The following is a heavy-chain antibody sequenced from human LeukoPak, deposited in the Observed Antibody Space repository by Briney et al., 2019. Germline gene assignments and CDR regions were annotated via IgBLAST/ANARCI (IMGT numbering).Heavy chain of an antibody. CDR3: ARVLDEDTANDAFDI. CDR2: ISSSRSSYI. Sequence: TGGSLRLSCAASGFTFSSYSRNWVRQAPGKGLEWVSSISSSRSSYIYYADSVKGRFTISRDNAKNSLYLQMNSLRAEDTAVYYCARVLDEDTANDAFDIWGQGTMVTVSS. V-gene: IGHV3-21*01. D-gene: IGHD5-18*01. CDR1: GFTFSSYS. J-gene: IGHJ3*02.